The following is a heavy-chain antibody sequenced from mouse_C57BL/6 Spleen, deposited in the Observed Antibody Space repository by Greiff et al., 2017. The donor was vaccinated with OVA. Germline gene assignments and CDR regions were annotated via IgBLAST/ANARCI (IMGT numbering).Heavy chain of an antibody. V-gene: IGHV1-69*01. Sequence: QVQLQQPGAELVMPGASVKLSCKASGYTFTSYWMHWVKQRPGQGLEWIGEIDPSDSYNNYNQKFKGKSTLTVDKSSSTAYMQHSSLTSEDSAVYYCARWYYGSSWYFDVWGTGTTVTVSS. CDR2: IDPSDSYN. CDR1: GYTFTSYW. D-gene: IGHD1-1*01. J-gene: IGHJ1*03. CDR3: ARWYYGSSWYFDV.